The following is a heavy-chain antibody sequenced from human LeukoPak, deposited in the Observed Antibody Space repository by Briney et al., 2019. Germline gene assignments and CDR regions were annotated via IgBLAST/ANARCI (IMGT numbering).Heavy chain of an antibody. V-gene: IGHV4-59*01. CDR2: IYYSGSI. CDR3: ARTFFTETWFDP. CDR1: GGSINSYY. J-gene: IGHJ5*02. D-gene: IGHD2/OR15-2a*01. Sequence: SSETLSLTCSVSGGSINSYYWSWIRQPPGKGLEWIGYIYYSGSIKYNPPLKSRVTMSVDTSKNQFSLKLSSVTAADTAVYYCARTFFTETWFDPWGQGTLVTVSS.